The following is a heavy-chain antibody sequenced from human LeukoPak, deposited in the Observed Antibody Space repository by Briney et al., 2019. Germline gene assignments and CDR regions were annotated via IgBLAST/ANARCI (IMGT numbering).Heavy chain of an antibody. CDR3: ARSSSGGTWNWFDP. CDR2: IYYSGST. D-gene: IGHD2-15*01. Sequence: SETLSLTCTVSGGSISSSSYYWGWIRQPPGKGLEWIGSIYYSGSTYYNPSLKSRVTISVDTSKNQSSLKLSSVTAADTAVYYCARSSSGGTWNWFDPWGQGTLVTVSS. J-gene: IGHJ5*02. V-gene: IGHV4-39*01. CDR1: GGSISSSSYY.